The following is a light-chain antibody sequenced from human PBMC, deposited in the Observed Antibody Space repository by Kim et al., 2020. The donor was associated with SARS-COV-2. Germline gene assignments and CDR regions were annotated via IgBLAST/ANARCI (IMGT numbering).Light chain of an antibody. CDR3: QQTYMSPFT. V-gene: IGKV1-39*01. J-gene: IGKJ3*01. Sequence: DIQMTQSPSSLSASVGDRVTIPCRTSQNINSHLNWYHQKPGRAPKLLIYAASTLQGGVPSRFSGSGSETDFTLTISSLQPEDFATYFCQQTYMSPFTFGPGTKVDIK. CDR2: AAS. CDR1: QNINSH.